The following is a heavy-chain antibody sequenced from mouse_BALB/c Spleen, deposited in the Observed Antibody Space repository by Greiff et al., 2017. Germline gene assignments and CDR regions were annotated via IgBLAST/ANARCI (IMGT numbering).Heavy chain of an antibody. Sequence: EVQLQQSGAELVRSGASVKLSCTASGFNIKDYYMHWVKQRPEQGLEWIGWIDPENGDTEYAPKFQGKATMTADTSSNTAYLQLSSLTSEDTAVYYCSESPAMDYWGQGTSVTVSS. J-gene: IGHJ4*01. CDR3: SESPAMDY. CDR2: IDPENGDT. CDR1: GFNIKDYY. V-gene: IGHV14-4*02.